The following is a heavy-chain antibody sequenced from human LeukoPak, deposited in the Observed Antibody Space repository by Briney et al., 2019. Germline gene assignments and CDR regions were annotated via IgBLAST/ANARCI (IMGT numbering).Heavy chain of an antibody. V-gene: IGHV1-24*01. CDR2: FDPEDGET. CDR3: ATDLAVGASSFDY. CDR1: GYTLTELS. D-gene: IGHD1-26*01. J-gene: IGHJ4*02. Sequence: ASVKVSCKVSGYTLTELSMHWERQAPGKGLEWMGGFDPEDGETIYAQKFQGRVTMTEDTSTDTAYKELSSLRSEDTAVYYCATDLAVGASSFDYWGQGTLVTVSS.